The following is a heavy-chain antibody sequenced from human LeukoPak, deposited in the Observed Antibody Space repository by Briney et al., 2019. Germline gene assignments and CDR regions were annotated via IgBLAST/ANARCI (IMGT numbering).Heavy chain of an antibody. J-gene: IGHJ4*02. CDR2: IYYSGST. CDR1: GGSISSYY. V-gene: IGHV4-59*01. D-gene: IGHD3-22*01. Sequence: SETLSLTCTVSGGSISSYYWSWIRQPPGKGLEWIGYIYYSGSTNYNPSLKSRVTISVDTSKNQFSLKLSSVTAADTAVYYCARVADYYDYYFDYWGQGTLVTVSS. CDR3: ARVADYYDYYFDY.